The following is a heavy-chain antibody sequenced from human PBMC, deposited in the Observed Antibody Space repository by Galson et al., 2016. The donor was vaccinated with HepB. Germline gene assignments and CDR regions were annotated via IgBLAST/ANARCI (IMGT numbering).Heavy chain of an antibody. J-gene: IGHJ5*01. D-gene: IGHD3-16*01. Sequence: SLRLSCAASGFTFSNYYMTWIRQAPGKGLESISYISTSGITIYYADSVKGQFTISRDNAKNLLYLQMNSLRAEDTAVYYCARQYGGGAHRCDSWGHGTLVTVSS. CDR3: ARQYGGGAHRCDS. V-gene: IGHV3-11*01. CDR1: GFTFSNYY. CDR2: ISTSGITI.